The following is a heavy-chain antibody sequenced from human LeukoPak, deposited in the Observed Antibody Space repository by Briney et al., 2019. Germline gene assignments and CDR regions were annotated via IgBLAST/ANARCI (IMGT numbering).Heavy chain of an antibody. D-gene: IGHD2-21*01. J-gene: IGHJ6*03. V-gene: IGHV4-38-2*02. CDR2: IFHSGST. CDR3: ARVGYYPDYYMDV. Sequence: SETLSLTCTVSGYSITSGQYWGWIRQPPEKGLELIGTIFHSGSTYYNPSLKSRVTISVDTSKNQFSLKLSSVTAADTAVYFCARVGYYPDYYMDVWGKGTTVTVSS. CDR1: GYSITSGQY.